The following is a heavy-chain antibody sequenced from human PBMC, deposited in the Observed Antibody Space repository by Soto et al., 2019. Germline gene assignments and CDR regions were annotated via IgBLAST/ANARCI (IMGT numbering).Heavy chain of an antibody. J-gene: IGHJ6*02. CDR1: GGTFSSYA. V-gene: IGHV1-69*01. CDR2: IIPISGTA. D-gene: IGHD2-2*01. Sequence: QVQLVQSGAEVKKPGSSVKVSCKASGGTFSSYAISWVRQAPGQGLEWMGGIIPISGTANYAQKFQGRVTITADESTSTAYMELRSLTSEDTAVYYCARSQGSSTSLDIYYYYYYGMDVWGQGTTVTVSS. CDR3: ARSQGSSTSLDIYYYYYYGMDV.